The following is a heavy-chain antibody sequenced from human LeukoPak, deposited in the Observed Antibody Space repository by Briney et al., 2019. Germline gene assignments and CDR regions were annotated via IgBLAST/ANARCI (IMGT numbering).Heavy chain of an antibody. J-gene: IGHJ6*03. CDR2: IYTSGST. V-gene: IGHV4-61*02. Sequence: SETLSLTCTVSGGSISSGSYYWSWIRQPAGKGLEWIGRIYTSGSTNYNPSLKSRVTISVDTSKNQFSLKLSSVTAADTAVYYCARAYYYYYMDVWGKGTTVTVSS. CDR1: GGSISSGSYY. CDR3: ARAYYYYYMDV.